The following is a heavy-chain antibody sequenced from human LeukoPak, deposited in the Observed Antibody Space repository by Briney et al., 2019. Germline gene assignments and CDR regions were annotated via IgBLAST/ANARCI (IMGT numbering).Heavy chain of an antibody. V-gene: IGHV4-4*07. Sequence: SETLSLTCTVSGGSISSYYWSLIRQPAGKGLEWIGRIHTSGSTDYNPSLKSRVTMSVDTSKNQFSLKLRSVTAADTAVYYCAREGSMTARPFVSIDYWGQGTLVTVSS. CDR3: AREGSMTARPFVSIDY. CDR2: IHTSGST. D-gene: IGHD6-6*01. J-gene: IGHJ4*02. CDR1: GGSISSYY.